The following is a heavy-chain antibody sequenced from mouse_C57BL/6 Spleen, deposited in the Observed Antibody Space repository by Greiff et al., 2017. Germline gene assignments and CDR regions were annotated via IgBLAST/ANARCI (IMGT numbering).Heavy chain of an antibody. J-gene: IGHJ2*01. V-gene: IGHV1-5*01. CDR3: TSGKEDYCDY. Sequence: VQLQQSGTVLARPGASVKMSCTTSGYTFTSYWMHWVKQRPGQGLEWIGAIYPGNSDTSYNQKFKGKAKLTAVTSASTAYMELSSLTNEDSAVXYCTSGKEDYCDYWGQGTTRTVAS. CDR2: IYPGNSDT. CDR1: GYTFTSYW. D-gene: IGHD4-1*01.